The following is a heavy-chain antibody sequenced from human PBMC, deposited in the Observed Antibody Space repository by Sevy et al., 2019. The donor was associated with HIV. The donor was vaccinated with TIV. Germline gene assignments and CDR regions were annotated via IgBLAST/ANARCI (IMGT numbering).Heavy chain of an antibody. CDR3: VRVGYSYDSSGYYSDRNF. J-gene: IGHJ4*02. D-gene: IGHD3-22*01. CDR2: ISISGGTK. CDR1: GFTFSNYE. V-gene: IGHV3-48*03. Sequence: GGSLRLSCSASGFTFSNYEINWVRQAPRKGLEWISHISISGGTKYYSDSVKGRFTVSRDNAENTVYLHMTSLRVEDTAFYYCVRVGYSYDSSGYYSDRNFWGQGTLVTVSS.